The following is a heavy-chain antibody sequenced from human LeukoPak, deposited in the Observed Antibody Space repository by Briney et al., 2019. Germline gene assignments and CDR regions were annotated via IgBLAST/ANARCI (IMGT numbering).Heavy chain of an antibody. CDR3: ARVPTRYYYGSGSYRNLYYYYYMDV. J-gene: IGHJ6*03. Sequence: SETLSLTCTVSGGSIRGSSYYWSWIRQPPGKGLEWIGEINHSGSTNYNPSLKSRVTISVDTSKNQFSLKLSSVTAADTAVYYCARVPTRYYYGSGSYRNLYYYYYMDVWGKGTTVTVSS. CDR1: GGSIRGSSYY. V-gene: IGHV4-39*07. CDR2: INHSGST. D-gene: IGHD3-10*01.